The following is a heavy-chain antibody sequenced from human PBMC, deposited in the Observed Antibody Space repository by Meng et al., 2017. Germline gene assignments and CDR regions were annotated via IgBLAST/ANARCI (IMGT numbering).Heavy chain of an antibody. J-gene: IGHJ6*02. CDR2: IWYDGSNK. V-gene: IGHV3-33*01. D-gene: IGHD4-17*01. CDR1: GFTFSSYG. Sequence: GESLKISCAASGFTFSSYGRHWGRQAPGKGLEWGAVIWYDGSNKYYADSVKGRFTISRDNSKNTLYLQMNSLRAEDTAVYYCARESFADDYGDNEGAMNYYYYGMDVWGQGTTVTVSS. CDR3: ARESFADDYGDNEGAMNYYYYGMDV.